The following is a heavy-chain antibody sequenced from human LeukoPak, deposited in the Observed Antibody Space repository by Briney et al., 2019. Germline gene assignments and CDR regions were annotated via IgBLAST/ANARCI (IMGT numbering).Heavy chain of an antibody. CDR2: IDTNTGSP. D-gene: IGHD5-18*01. CDR3: ARVMRYTLQLWSLDY. V-gene: IGHV7-4-1*02. J-gene: IGHJ4*02. Sequence: ASVKVSCKASGSTFTNHAMNWVRQAPGQGLEWMGWIDTNTGSPTYAQGFTGRFVFSLDTSVSTAYLQISSLKAEDTAVYYCARVMRYTLQLWSLDYWGQGTLVTVSS. CDR1: GSTFTNHA.